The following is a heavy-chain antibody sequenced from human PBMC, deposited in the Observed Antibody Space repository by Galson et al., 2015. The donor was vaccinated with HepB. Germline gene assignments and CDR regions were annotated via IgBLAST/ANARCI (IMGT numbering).Heavy chain of an antibody. D-gene: IGHD3-10*01. CDR1: GFTFKDYW. CDR3: ARDLAFESGSYYRPFDS. J-gene: IGHJ4*02. Sequence: SLRLSCAASGFTFKDYWMNWVRQAPGKGLEWVAAINKDGSERKYLDSVKGRFTISRDNAGDSLSLQMNTLRVEDTAVYYCARDLAFESGSYYRPFDSWGQGTLVTVSS. V-gene: IGHV3-7*03. CDR2: INKDGSER.